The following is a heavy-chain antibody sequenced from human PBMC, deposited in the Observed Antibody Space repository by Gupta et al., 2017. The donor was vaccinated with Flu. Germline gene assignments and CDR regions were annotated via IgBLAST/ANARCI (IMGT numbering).Heavy chain of an antibody. Sequence: EVQLVESGGGLVQPGGSLRLSCAASGFHFSNFNMNWVRQAPGKGLEWVSYITSSSSTIYYADAVKGRFTISRDNAKNSLYLQMNSLRDQDTAVYYCARRGGSSGDGYYFDYWGQGTLVTVSS. CDR3: ARRGGSSGDGYYFDY. J-gene: IGHJ4*02. V-gene: IGHV3-48*02. CDR1: GFHFSNFN. CDR2: ITSSSSTI. D-gene: IGHD1-26*01.